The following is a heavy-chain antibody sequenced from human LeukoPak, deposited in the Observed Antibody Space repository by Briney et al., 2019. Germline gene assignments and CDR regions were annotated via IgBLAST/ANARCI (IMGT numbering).Heavy chain of an antibody. CDR3: AKRLKRNYYYHYAMDV. CDR2: IDDSGVIR. Sequence: GGSLRLSCAASGFTFKTHAMSWVRQAPGKGLEWVTRIDDSGVIRSYADSVKGRFTISRDNSKMTLTLQMNSLRAEDTAVYYCAKRLKRNYYYHYAMDVWGQGTTVTVSS. V-gene: IGHV3-23*01. D-gene: IGHD3-22*01. J-gene: IGHJ6*02. CDR1: GFTFKTHA.